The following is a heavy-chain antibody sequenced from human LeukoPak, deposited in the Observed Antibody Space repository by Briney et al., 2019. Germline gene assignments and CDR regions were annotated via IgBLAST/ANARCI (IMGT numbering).Heavy chain of an antibody. CDR3: ARLRIAATGDGWFDP. Sequence: SETVSLTCTVSGGSISSYYWGRIRQPPGRGLEWIGYIYYSGSTNYNPSLKSRVTISVDTSKNQFSLKLNSVTAADTAVYYCARLRIAATGDGWFDPWGQRTIVIVSS. V-gene: IGHV4-59*01. CDR1: GGSISSYY. D-gene: IGHD6-13*01. CDR2: IYYSGST. J-gene: IGHJ5*02.